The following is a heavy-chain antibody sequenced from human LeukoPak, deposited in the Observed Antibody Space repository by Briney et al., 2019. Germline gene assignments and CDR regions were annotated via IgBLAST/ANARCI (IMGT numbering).Heavy chain of an antibody. J-gene: IGHJ4*02. D-gene: IGHD5-12*01. V-gene: IGHV4-59*01. Sequence: SETLSLTCTVSGGSISSYYWSWTRQPPGKGLEWIGYIYYSGSTNYNPSLKSRVTISVDTSKNQFSLKLSSVTAADTAVYYCASGWLFFVYWGQGTLVTVSS. CDR1: GGSISSYY. CDR3: ASGWLFFVY. CDR2: IYYSGST.